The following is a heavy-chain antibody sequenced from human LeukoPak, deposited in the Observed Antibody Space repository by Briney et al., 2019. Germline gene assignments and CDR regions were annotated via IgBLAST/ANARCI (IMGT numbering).Heavy chain of an antibody. D-gene: IGHD1/OR15-1a*01. V-gene: IGHV3-23*01. Sequence: PGGSLRLSCAASGFTFSSYAMSWVRQAPGKGLEWVSGISGSGGSTFYADSVKGRFTISRDNSKNTVYLQLNSLRAEDMAVYYCARTNGYYDLWGRGTLVTVSS. CDR3: ARTNGYYDL. CDR1: GFTFSSYA. J-gene: IGHJ2*01. CDR2: ISGSGGST.